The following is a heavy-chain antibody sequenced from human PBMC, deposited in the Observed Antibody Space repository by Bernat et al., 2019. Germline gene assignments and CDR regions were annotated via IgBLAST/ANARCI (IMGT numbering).Heavy chain of an antibody. V-gene: IGHV3-33*08. CDR2: IWYDGSNK. Sequence: QVQLVESGGGVVQPGRSLRLSCAASGFTFSSYAMHWVRQAPGKGLEWVAVIWYDGSNKYYADSVKGRFTISRDNSKNTLYLQMNSLRAEDTAVYYCASSLGRFDYWGQGTLVTVSS. CDR1: GFTFSSYA. CDR3: ASSLGRFDY. D-gene: IGHD6-13*01. J-gene: IGHJ4*02.